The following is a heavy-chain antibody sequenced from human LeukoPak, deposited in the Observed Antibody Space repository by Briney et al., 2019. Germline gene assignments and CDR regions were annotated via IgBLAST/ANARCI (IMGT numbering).Heavy chain of an antibody. CDR1: GGSITNYY. D-gene: IGHD6-19*01. CDR2: MFYRGGT. CDR3: ARIGGWYSNAFDL. V-gene: IGHV4-59*01. J-gene: IGHJ3*01. Sequence: SETLSLTCVVSGGSITNYYWSWIRQAPGKGLERIGYMFYRGGTYYNPSLESRVTISTETSRNQFSLEMTSVTAADTAVYYCARIGGWYSNAFDLWGQGIRVTVSS.